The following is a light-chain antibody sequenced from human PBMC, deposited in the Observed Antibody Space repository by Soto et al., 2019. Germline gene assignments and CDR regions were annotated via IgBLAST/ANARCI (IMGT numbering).Light chain of an antibody. CDR1: NIGIRS. V-gene: IGLV3-21*02. CDR3: QVWDSGSDHNV. CDR2: DDS. Sequence: SYELTQPPSVSVAPGQTARIPCGGDNIGIRSVHWYQQKPGQAPVVVVYDDSDRASGIPERFSGSNAGNTATLTISRVEAGGEADYYCQVWDSGSDHNVFGTGTKLTVL. J-gene: IGLJ1*01.